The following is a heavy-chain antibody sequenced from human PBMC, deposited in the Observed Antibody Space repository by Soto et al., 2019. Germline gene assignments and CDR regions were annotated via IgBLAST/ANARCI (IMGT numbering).Heavy chain of an antibody. Sequence: EVQVVESGGGLIQPGGSLRLSCVVSGFTVSSTNYMSWVRQAPGKGLEWVPVIYSGGTTFYADSVKGRFTISRDNSKNTLYLQMNSLSAEDTAVYYCHGYGYWGQGTLVTVSS. J-gene: IGHJ4*02. CDR3: HGYGY. D-gene: IGHD5-12*01. CDR2: IYSGGTT. CDR1: GFTVSSTNY. V-gene: IGHV3-53*01.